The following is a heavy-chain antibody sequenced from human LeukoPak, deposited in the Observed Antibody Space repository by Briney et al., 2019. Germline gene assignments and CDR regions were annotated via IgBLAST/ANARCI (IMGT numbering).Heavy chain of an antibody. Sequence: SETLSLSCTVSGGSISSYYWNWIRQPAGKGLEGIGRNYTSGSTNYNPSLKSRVTMSVDTSKNQFSLKLSSVPAADTDVYYCARSSCGGDCYSVFAFDIWGQGTMVTVSS. CDR1: GGSISSYY. CDR2: NYTSGST. D-gene: IGHD2-21*02. V-gene: IGHV4-4*07. J-gene: IGHJ3*02. CDR3: ARSSCGGDCYSVFAFDI.